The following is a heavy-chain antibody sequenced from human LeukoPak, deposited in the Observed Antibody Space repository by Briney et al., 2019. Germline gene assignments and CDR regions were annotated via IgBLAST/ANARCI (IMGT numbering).Heavy chain of an antibody. CDR2: ISSSGSTI. CDR1: GFTFSDYY. V-gene: IGHV3-11*04. CDR3: ARDRGINSYYYYYMDV. J-gene: IGHJ6*03. D-gene: IGHD3-10*01. Sequence: PGGSLRLSCAASGFTFSDYYMSWIRQAPGKGLEWVSYISSSGSTIYYADSVKGRFTISRDNAKNSLYLQMNSLRAEDTAVYYCARDRGINSYYYYYMDVWGKGTTVTISS.